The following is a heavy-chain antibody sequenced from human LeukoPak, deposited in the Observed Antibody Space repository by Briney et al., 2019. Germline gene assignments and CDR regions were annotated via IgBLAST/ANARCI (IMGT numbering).Heavy chain of an antibody. J-gene: IGHJ4*02. V-gene: IGHV3-7*01. CDR1: GFTFSNYW. Sequence: GGSLRLSCAASGFTFSNYWMSWVRQAPGKGLEWVANVKQDGSEKYYVDSVKGRFTISRDNAKNSVYLQMNSLRAEDTAVYYCARDKVVGATYLDYWGQGTLVTVSS. CDR2: VKQDGSEK. CDR3: ARDKVVGATYLDY. D-gene: IGHD2-15*01.